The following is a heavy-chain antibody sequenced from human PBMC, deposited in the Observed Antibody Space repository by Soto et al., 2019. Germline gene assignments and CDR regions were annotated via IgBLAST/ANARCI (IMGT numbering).Heavy chain of an antibody. V-gene: IGHV1-3*01. CDR3: ARGPRGWYYLDY. CDR2: INAGNGNT. J-gene: IGHJ4*02. Sequence: QVPLVQSGAEVKKPGASVKVSCKASGYTFTSYAMHWVRQAPGQRLEWMGWINAGNGNTKYSQKFQGRVTITRDTSASTAYMELSSLRSEDTAVYYCARGPRGWYYLDYWGQGTLVTVSS. D-gene: IGHD6-19*01. CDR1: GYTFTSYA.